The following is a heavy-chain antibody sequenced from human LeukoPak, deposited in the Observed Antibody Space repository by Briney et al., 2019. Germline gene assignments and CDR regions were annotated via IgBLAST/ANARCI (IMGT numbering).Heavy chain of an antibody. D-gene: IGHD1-1*01. J-gene: IGHJ4*02. V-gene: IGHV3-23*01. CDR2: INPSGGNT. CDR1: GFTFSSNP. Sequence: GGSLRLSCAGSGFTFSSNPLSWVRQAPGKGLEWVSAINPSGGNTYYADSVRGRFTISRDNSKNTLYLQMNTLRAEDTAVYCCATTKQARRYFDYWGQGTLVTVSS. CDR3: ATTKQARRYFDY.